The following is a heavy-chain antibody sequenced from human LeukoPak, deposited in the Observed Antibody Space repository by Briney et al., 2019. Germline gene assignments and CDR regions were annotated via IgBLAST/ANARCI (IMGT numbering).Heavy chain of an antibody. Sequence: PGGSLRLSCAASGFTFSSYAMSWVRQAPGKGLEWVSAISGSGSSTYYADSVKGRFTISRDNSKNTLYLQMNSLRAEDTAVYYCAKSSWYSISYFDYWGQGTLVTVSS. CDR1: GFTFSSYA. V-gene: IGHV3-23*01. D-gene: IGHD6-13*01. CDR2: ISGSGSST. CDR3: AKSSWYSISYFDY. J-gene: IGHJ4*02.